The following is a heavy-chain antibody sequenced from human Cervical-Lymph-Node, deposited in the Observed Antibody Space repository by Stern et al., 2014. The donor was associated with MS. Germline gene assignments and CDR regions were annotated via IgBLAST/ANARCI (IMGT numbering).Heavy chain of an antibody. D-gene: IGHD2-21*02. J-gene: IGHJ6*02. V-gene: IGHV1-24*01. CDR3: ATHRGRVTYYYGMDV. CDR1: GYTLSEIS. Sequence: VQLGQSGAEVKKPGASVKVSCKVSGYTLSEISMHWVRQAPGKGLEWMGGFDPEHGETRYAQKFQGRVTMAEGRSTDTAYMELSSLRSEDTAVYYCATHRGRVTYYYGMDVWGQGTTVTVSS. CDR2: FDPEHGET.